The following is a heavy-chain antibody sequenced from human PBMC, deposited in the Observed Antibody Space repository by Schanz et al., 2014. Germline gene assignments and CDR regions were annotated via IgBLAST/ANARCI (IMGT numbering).Heavy chain of an antibody. CDR1: RSTFSSYT. J-gene: IGHJ6*02. Sequence: QVRLVQSASEEKKPGSSVKVSCKASRSTFSSYTISWVRQARGQGLVWVGRFIPILDLGNYAQQFQAKVTITADTSTTAADMELISLRSDDSAVYYCARDGGYVVRGVIEGVNLYYCGMDVGGQGTTVTVCS. D-gene: IGHD3-10*01. CDR3: ARDGGYVVRGVIEGVNLYYCGMDV. V-gene: IGHV1-69*08. CDR2: FIPILDLG.